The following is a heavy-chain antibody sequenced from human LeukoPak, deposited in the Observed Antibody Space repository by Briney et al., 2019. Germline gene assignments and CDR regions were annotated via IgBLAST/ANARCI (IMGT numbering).Heavy chain of an antibody. CDR1: GGSFSGYY. Sequence: SETLSLTCAVYGGSFSGYYWSWIRQPPGKGLEWIGEINHSGSTNYNPSLKSRVTISADTSKNQFSLKLSSVTAADTAVYYCARARRYSSSWYPVSEPWRFDYWGQGTLVTVSS. D-gene: IGHD6-13*01. CDR3: ARARRYSSSWYPVSEPWRFDY. CDR2: INHSGST. V-gene: IGHV4-34*01. J-gene: IGHJ4*02.